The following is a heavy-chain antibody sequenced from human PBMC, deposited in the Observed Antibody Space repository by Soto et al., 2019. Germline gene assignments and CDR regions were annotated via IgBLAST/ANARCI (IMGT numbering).Heavy chain of an antibody. CDR3: ARYSESQSALDY. J-gene: IGHJ4*02. CDR1: GFTVSSNF. Sequence: GSLRLSCEASGFTVSSNFMTWVRQAPGKGLEWVSVIYTGGSTYYADSVKGRFTISRDNSKNTLYFQMNSLRAEVTAVYYCARYSESQSALDYWGQGTLVTVSS. V-gene: IGHV3-53*01. CDR2: IYTGGST. D-gene: IGHD1-26*01.